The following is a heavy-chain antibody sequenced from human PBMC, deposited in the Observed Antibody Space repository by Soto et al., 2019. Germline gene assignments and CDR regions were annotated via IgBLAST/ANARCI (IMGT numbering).Heavy chain of an antibody. J-gene: IGHJ4*02. D-gene: IGHD2-15*01. CDR2: IIPIFGTA. V-gene: IGHV1-69*12. CDR1: GGTFSSYA. Sequence: QVQLVQSGAEVKKPGSSVKVSCKASGGTFSSYAISWVRQAPGQGLEWMGGIIPIFGTANYAQKFQGRVTITADESTSTAYMELRSLRSEDTAVYYCAGGGYCSGGSCYSTLDYWGQGTLVAVSS. CDR3: AGGGYCSGGSCYSTLDY.